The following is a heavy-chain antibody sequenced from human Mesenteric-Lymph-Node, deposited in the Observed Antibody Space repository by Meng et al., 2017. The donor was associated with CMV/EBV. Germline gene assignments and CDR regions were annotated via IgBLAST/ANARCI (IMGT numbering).Heavy chain of an antibody. CDR2: IKQDGSEK. CDR1: GFTFSSYS. Sequence: GGSLRLSCAASGFTFSSYSMNWVRQAPGKALEWVANIKQDGSEKYYVDSVKGRFTISRDNAKNSLYLQMNSLRAEDTAVYYCARQQQLVYWGQGTLVTVSS. J-gene: IGHJ4*02. D-gene: IGHD6-13*01. V-gene: IGHV3-7*01. CDR3: ARQQQLVY.